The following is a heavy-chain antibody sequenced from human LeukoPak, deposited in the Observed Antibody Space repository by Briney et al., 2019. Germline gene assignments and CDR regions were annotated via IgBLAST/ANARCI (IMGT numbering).Heavy chain of an antibody. J-gene: IGHJ6*03. CDR3: ARETYCSSTSCPLNYYYYYMDV. Sequence: ASVKVSCKASGGTFSSYAISWVRQAPGQGLEWMGGIIPIFGTANYAQKFQGRVTITADESTSTAYMELSSLRSEDTAVYYCARETYCSSTSCPLNYYYYYMDVWGKGTTVTISS. V-gene: IGHV1-69*13. D-gene: IGHD2-2*01. CDR1: GGTFSSYA. CDR2: IIPIFGTA.